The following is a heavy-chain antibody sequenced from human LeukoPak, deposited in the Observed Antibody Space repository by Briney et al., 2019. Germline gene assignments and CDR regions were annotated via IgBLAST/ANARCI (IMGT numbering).Heavy chain of an antibody. CDR1: GFTFSSYG. D-gene: IGHD1-26*01. V-gene: IGHV3-30*02. J-gene: IGHJ4*02. CDR2: IRYDGSNK. CDR3: AKDPYIVGATTIYYFDY. Sequence: GGSLRLSCAASGFTFSSYGMHWVRQAPGKGLEWVAFIRYDGSNKYYADSVKGRFTISRDNSKNTLYLQMNSLRAEDTAAYYCAKDPYIVGATTIYYFDYWGQGTLVTVSS.